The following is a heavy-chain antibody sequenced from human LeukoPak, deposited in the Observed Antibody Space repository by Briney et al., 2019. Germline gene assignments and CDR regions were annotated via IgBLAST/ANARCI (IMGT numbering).Heavy chain of an antibody. CDR3: ARGHLYCSGGSCLFDY. Sequence: PSETLSLTCTVSGGSISSSSYYWGWIRQPPGKGLEWIGSIYYSGSTYYNPSLKSRVTISVDTSKNQFSLKLSSVTAADTAVYYCARGHLYCSGGSCLFDYWGQGTLVTVSS. CDR2: IYYSGST. D-gene: IGHD2-15*01. V-gene: IGHV4-39*07. CDR1: GGSISSSSYY. J-gene: IGHJ4*02.